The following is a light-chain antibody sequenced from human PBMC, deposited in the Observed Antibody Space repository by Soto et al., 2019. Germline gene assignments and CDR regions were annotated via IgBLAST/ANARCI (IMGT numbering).Light chain of an antibody. CDR1: QDIDKF. CDR3: QQYENLPT. CDR2: DAS. J-gene: IGKJ5*01. V-gene: IGKV1-33*01. Sequence: DIQMTQSPSSLSASVGDRVTITCQASQDIDKFLNWYQQKPGKPPKLLIDDASNLATGVPSRFSGSGSGTDFTFTISRLQPEDIATYYCQQYENLPTFGQGTRLEIK.